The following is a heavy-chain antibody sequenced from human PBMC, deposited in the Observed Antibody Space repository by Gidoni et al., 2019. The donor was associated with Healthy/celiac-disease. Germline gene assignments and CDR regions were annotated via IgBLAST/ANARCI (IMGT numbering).Heavy chain of an antibody. D-gene: IGHD1-1*01. CDR2: ISSSSSYI. J-gene: IGHJ4*02. V-gene: IGHV3-21*01. CDR1: GFTFSSYS. Sequence: EVQLVESGGGLVKPGGSLRLSCAASGFTFSSYSMNWVRQAPGKGLEWVSSISSSSSYIYYADSVKGRFTISRDNAKNSLYLQMNSLRAEDTAVYYCARDGQRWLQLTQSDYWGQGTLVTVSS. CDR3: ARDGQRWLQLTQSDY.